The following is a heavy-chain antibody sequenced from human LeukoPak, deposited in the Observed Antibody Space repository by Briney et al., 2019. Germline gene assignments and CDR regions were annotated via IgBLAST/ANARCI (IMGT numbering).Heavy chain of an antibody. Sequence: VASVKVSCKVSGYTLTELSMHWVRQAPGEGLEWMGGFDPEDGETIYAQKFQGRVTMTEDTSTDTAYMELSSLRSEDTAVYYCATDLGYCSGGSCRDYWGQGTLVTVSS. J-gene: IGHJ4*02. CDR2: FDPEDGET. D-gene: IGHD2-15*01. V-gene: IGHV1-24*01. CDR1: GYTLTELS. CDR3: ATDLGYCSGGSCRDY.